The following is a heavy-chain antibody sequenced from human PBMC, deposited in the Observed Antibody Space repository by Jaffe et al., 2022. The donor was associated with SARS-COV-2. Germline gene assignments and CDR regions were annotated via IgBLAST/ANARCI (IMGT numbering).Heavy chain of an antibody. Sequence: EVQLVESGGDLVQSGGSLRLSCSASGFTFSSYDMHWVRQVTGKGLEWVSAINTAGDPYYPGSVKGRFTISRENAKNSLYLQMNSLRAGDTAVYYCARAGYGAYYYYGLDVWGQGTTVTVSS. CDR2: INTAGDP. V-gene: IGHV3-13*04. J-gene: IGHJ6*02. CDR3: ARAGYGAYYYYGLDV. CDR1: GFTFSSYD. D-gene: IGHD4-17*01.